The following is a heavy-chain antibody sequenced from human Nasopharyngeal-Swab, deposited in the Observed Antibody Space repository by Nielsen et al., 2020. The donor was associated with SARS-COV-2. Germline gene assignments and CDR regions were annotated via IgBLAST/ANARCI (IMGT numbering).Heavy chain of an antibody. Sequence: ASVKVSCKVSGYTLTELSMHWVRQAPGKGLEWMGGFDPEDGETIYAQKFQGRVTMTEDTSTDTAYMELSSLRSEDTAVYYCATGPIVATINWFDPWGQGTLVTVSS. J-gene: IGHJ5*02. CDR1: GYTLTELS. D-gene: IGHD5-12*01. CDR2: FDPEDGET. CDR3: ATGPIVATINWFDP. V-gene: IGHV1-24*01.